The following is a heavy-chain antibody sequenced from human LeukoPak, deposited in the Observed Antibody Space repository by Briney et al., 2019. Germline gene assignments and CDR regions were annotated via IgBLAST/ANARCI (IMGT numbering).Heavy chain of an antibody. CDR1: GFTFSSYA. J-gene: IGHJ4*02. CDR3: VKGGGYCSSTSCPPPYYFDY. V-gene: IGHV3-64D*06. CDR2: IRSNGGST. Sequence: GGSLRLSCSASGFTFSSYAIHWVRQAPGKGREYFSAIRSNGGSTYYADSVKGRFTISRDNSKNTLYLQMSSLRAEDTAVYYCVKGGGYCSSTSCPPPYYFDYWGQGTLVTVSS. D-gene: IGHD2-2*01.